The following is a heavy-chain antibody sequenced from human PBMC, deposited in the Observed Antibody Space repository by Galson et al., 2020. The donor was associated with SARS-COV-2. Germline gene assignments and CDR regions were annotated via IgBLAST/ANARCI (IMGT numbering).Heavy chain of an antibody. V-gene: IGHV1-8*01. CDR3: ARYPAGVSSDF. Sequence: GESLKISCKASGYTFINYDINWVRQAPGQGPEWMGWMNPNSGNTVYAQKFQGRVSMTRDKSITTAYMDLSGLRPEDTAVYYCARYPAGVSSDFWGQGTLVTVSS. J-gene: IGHJ4*02. CDR2: MNPNSGNT. CDR1: GYTFINYD. D-gene: IGHD2-8*01.